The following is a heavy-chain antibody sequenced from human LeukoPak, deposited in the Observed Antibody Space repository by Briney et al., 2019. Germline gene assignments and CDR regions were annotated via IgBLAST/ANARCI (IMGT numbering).Heavy chain of an antibody. CDR1: GFTFSSYA. CDR3: AGPLLAGDGYNYPYYYGMDV. J-gene: IGHJ6*02. V-gene: IGHV3-23*01. Sequence: GGSLRLSCAASGFTFSSYAMSWVRQAPGKGLEWVSAISGSGGSTYYADSVKGRFTISRDNSKNTLYLQMNSLRAEDTAVYYCAGPLLAGDGYNYPYYYGMDVWGQGTTVTVSS. CDR2: ISGSGGST. D-gene: IGHD5-24*01.